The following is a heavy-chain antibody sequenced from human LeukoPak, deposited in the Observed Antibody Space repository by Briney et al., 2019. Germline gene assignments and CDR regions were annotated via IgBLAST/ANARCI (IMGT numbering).Heavy chain of an antibody. Sequence: AGGSLRLSCAASGFMFSSYNMNWVRQAPGKGLEWVSSISSSSNYIYYADSMKGRFTISRDNAKNSLYLQMNSLRAEDTAMYYCARGSGAFDIWGQGTMVTVSS. CDR3: ARGSGAFDI. CDR2: ISSSSNYI. J-gene: IGHJ3*02. CDR1: GFMFSSYN. V-gene: IGHV3-21*01. D-gene: IGHD1-14*01.